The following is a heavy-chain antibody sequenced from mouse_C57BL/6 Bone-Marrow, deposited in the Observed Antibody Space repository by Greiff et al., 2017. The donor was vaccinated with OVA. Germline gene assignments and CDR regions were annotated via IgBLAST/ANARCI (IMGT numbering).Heavy chain of an antibody. CDR3: ARPSYYYGSPFYAMDY. CDR1: GYSITSGYY. D-gene: IGHD1-1*01. Sequence: EVKLMESGPGLVKPSQSLSLTCSVTGYSITSGYYWNWIRQFPGNKLEWMGYISYDGSNNYNPSFKNRISITRDTSKNQFFLKLNSWTTDDTATYYCARPSYYYGSPFYAMDYWGQGTSVTVSS. V-gene: IGHV3-6*01. CDR2: ISYDGSN. J-gene: IGHJ4*01.